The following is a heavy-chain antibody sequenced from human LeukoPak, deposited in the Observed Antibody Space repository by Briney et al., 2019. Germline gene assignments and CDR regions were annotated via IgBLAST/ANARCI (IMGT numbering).Heavy chain of an antibody. Sequence: GGSLRLSCAAPGFTFSSYSIHWVRQAPGKGLEWVAVISYDGSNKYYADSVKGRFTISRDNSKNTLYLEMNSLRTEDTAVYYCAKGGLQTGNWYFALWGRGTLVTVSS. CDR1: GFTFSSYS. J-gene: IGHJ2*01. V-gene: IGHV3-30*18. CDR2: ISYDGSNK. D-gene: IGHD3-10*01. CDR3: AKGGLQTGNWYFAL.